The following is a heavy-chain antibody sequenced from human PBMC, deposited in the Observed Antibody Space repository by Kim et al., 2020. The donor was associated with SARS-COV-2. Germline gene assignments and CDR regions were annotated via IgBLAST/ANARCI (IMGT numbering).Heavy chain of an antibody. J-gene: IGHJ6*02. CDR3: TRDVLAGGADV. D-gene: IGHD2-21*01. Sequence: IDYADSVKGRFITSRDNPRNSLYLQMNSLRPEDTALYYCTRDVLAGGADVWGQGTAVIVSS. V-gene: IGHV3-9*01. CDR2: I.